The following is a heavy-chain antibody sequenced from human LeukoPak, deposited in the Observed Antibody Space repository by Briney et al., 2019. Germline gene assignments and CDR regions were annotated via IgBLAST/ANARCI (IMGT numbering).Heavy chain of an antibody. J-gene: IGHJ4*02. D-gene: IGHD3-22*01. V-gene: IGHV3-15*01. CDR1: GFTLSNAW. CDR2: IKSKTDGGTT. CDR3: TTDLYYYDSSGYLQTFDY. Sequence: GGSLRLSCAASGFTLSNAWMSWVRQAPGKRLEWVGRIKSKTDGGTTDYAAPVKGRFTISRDDSKNTLYLQMNSLKTEDTAVYYCTTDLYYYDSSGYLQTFDYWGQGTLVTVSS.